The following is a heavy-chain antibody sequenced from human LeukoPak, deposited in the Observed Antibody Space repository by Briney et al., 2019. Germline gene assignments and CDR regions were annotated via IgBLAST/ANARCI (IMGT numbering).Heavy chain of an antibody. J-gene: IGHJ2*01. CDR3: ARGPDYYEKYFGL. D-gene: IGHD3-16*01. Sequence: GGSLRLSCAASGFTFSSYWMSWVRQAPGKGLEWVANIKQDGSEKYYVDSVKGRFTISRDNAKNSLYLQMNSLRAEDTAVYYCARGPDYYEKYFGLWGRGTLVTVSS. CDR2: IKQDGSEK. V-gene: IGHV3-7*01. CDR1: GFTFSSYW.